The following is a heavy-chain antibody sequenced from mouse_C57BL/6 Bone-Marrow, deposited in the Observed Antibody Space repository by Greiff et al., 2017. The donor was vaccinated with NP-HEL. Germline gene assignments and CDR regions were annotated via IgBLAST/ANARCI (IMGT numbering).Heavy chain of an antibody. V-gene: IGHV7-1*01. Sequence: EVKVVESGGGLVQSGRSLRLSCATSGFTFSDFYMEWVRQAPGKGLEWIAARRNKAHDYTTEYSASVKGRFIVSRDTSQSILYLPMNALRAEYTAIYYCARDGGGRFAYWGQGTLVTVSA. CDR1: GFTFSDFY. CDR2: RRNKAHDYTT. J-gene: IGHJ3*01. CDR3: ARDGGGRFAY.